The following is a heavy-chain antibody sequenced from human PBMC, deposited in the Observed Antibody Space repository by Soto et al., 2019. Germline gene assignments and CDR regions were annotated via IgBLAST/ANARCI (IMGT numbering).Heavy chain of an antibody. Sequence: EVQLLESGGGLVQPGGSLRLSCAASGFTFSNYAMNWVRQAPGKGLEWVSVISGSGDSTYYADSVKGRFTISRDNSKHTLYLQMNSLRAEDTAIYYCARRGSGSYYDYWGQGTLVTVSS. CDR3: ARRGSGSYYDY. CDR2: ISGSGDST. V-gene: IGHV3-23*01. CDR1: GFTFSNYA. J-gene: IGHJ4*02. D-gene: IGHD1-26*01.